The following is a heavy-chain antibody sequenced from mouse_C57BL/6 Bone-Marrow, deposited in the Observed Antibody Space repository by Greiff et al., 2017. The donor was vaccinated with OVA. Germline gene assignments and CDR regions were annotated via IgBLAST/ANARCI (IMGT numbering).Heavy chain of an antibody. J-gene: IGHJ3*01. CDR1: GYTFTSYW. Sequence: QVQLQQSGAELVMPGASVKLSCKASGYTFTSYWMHWVKQRPGQGLEWIGEIDPSDSYTNYNQKFKGKSTLTVDKSSSTAYMQLSSLTSEDSAVYYCARAYDGYFWFAYWGQGTLVTVSA. CDR2: IDPSDSYT. CDR3: ARAYDGYFWFAY. D-gene: IGHD2-3*01. V-gene: IGHV1-69*01.